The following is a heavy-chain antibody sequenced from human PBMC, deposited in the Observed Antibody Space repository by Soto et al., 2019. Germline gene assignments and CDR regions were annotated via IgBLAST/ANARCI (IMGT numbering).Heavy chain of an antibody. CDR2: IYYSGST. V-gene: IGHV4-59*01. CDR1: GGSISSYY. CDR3: ARVLSYDILTGSLYYYYYMDV. D-gene: IGHD3-9*01. J-gene: IGHJ6*03. Sequence: PSETLSLTCTVSGGSISSYYWSWIRQPPGKGLEWIGYIYYSGSTNYNPSLKSRVTISVDTSKNQFSLKLSSVTAADTAVYYCARVLSYDILTGSLYYYYYMDVWGKGPTVTVAS.